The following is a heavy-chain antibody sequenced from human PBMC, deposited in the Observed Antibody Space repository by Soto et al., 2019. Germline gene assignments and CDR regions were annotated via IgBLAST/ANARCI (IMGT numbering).Heavy chain of an antibody. CDR2: IIPIFGTA. CDR1: GGTFSSYA. CDR3: ARDPGYQLLYSWFDP. V-gene: IGHV1-69*13. Sequence: GASVKVSCKASGGTFSSYAISRVRQAAGQGLEWMGGIIPIFGTANYAQKFQGRVTITADESTSTAYMELSSLRSEDTAVYYCARDPGYQLLYSWFDPWGQGTLVTVSS. J-gene: IGHJ5*02. D-gene: IGHD2-2*02.